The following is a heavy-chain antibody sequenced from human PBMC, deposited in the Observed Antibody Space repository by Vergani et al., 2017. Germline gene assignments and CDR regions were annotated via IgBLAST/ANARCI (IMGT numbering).Heavy chain of an antibody. CDR1: GFTFDDYA. D-gene: IGHD1-1*01. J-gene: IGHJ3*02. Sequence: EVQVVESGGGLVQPGGSLRLSCAASGFTFDDYAMHWVRQAPGKGLEWVSGISWNSGSIGYADSVKGRFTISRDNAKNSLYLQMNSLQTEDTALYYCVRVKGSNWNDHLYDIWGQGTLVTVSS. V-gene: IGHV3-9*01. CDR3: VRVKGSNWNDHLYDI. CDR2: ISWNSGSI.